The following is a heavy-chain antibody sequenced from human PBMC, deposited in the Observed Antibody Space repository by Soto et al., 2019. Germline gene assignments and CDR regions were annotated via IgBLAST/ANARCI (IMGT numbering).Heavy chain of an antibody. CDR1: GFTVSSNY. CDR2: IYSGGST. CDR3: TRDPYGGNSDAFDI. Sequence: PGGSLRLSCAASGFTVSSNYMSWVRQAPGKGLEWVSVIYSGGSTYYADSVKGRFTISRDNSKNTLYLQMNSLRAEDTAVYYCTRDPYGGNSDAFDIWGQGTMVTVSS. V-gene: IGHV3-53*01. D-gene: IGHD4-17*01. J-gene: IGHJ3*02.